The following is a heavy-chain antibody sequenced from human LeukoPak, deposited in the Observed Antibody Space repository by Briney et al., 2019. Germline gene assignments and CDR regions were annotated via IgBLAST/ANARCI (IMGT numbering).Heavy chain of an antibody. CDR2: ISYDGSNK. V-gene: IGHV3-30-3*01. J-gene: IGHJ6*02. CDR1: GFTFSSYA. CDR3: ARDLKIVVVPAAMSDYYYYGMDV. Sequence: GGSLRLSCAASGFTFSSYAMHWVRQAPGKGLEWVAVISYDGSNKYYADSVKGRFTISRDNSKNTLYLQMNSLRAEDTAVYYCARDLKIVVVPAAMSDYYYYGMDVWGQGTTVTVSS. D-gene: IGHD2-2*01.